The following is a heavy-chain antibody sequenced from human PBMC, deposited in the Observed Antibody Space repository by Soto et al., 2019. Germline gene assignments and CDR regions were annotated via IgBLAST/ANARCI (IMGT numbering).Heavy chain of an antibody. J-gene: IGHJ3*01. CDR2: LYDVDGS. V-gene: IGHV3-53*01. D-gene: IGHD1-1*01. Sequence: DVQLVESGGGLIQPGESLRLSCAAFGLTISGKKYVAWVRQAPGKVLEWVSALYDVDGSFYADSVTGRFTTSSDSSKATVYLQMNVLRPDDTAVYYCATWHEREHAFDVWGQGTTVTISS. CDR1: GLTISGKKY. CDR3: ATWHEREHAFDV.